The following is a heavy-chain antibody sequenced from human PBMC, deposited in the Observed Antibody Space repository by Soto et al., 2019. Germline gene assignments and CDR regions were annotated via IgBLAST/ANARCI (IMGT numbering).Heavy chain of an antibody. CDR3: ARDRYYDSSGYYSGAFNI. D-gene: IGHD3-22*01. V-gene: IGHV3-30*02. Sequence: GGSLRLSCEASGFTFRTFGMHWVRQAPGKGLEWVALIRNDGTGMYYADSVKGRFTISRDNSRSTLYLDMSSLRAEDTAVYYCARDRYYDSSGYYSGAFNIWGKGKMVTV. J-gene: IGHJ3*02. CDR2: IRNDGTGM. CDR1: GFTFRTFG.